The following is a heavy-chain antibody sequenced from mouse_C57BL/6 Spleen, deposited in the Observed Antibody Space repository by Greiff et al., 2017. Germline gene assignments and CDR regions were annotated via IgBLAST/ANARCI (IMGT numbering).Heavy chain of an antibody. Sequence: EVKVVESEGGLVQPGSSMKLSCTASGFTFSDYYMAWVRQVPEKGLEWVANINYDGSSTYYLDSLKSRFIISRDNAKTILYLQMSSLKSEDTATYYCARAGNWDGYYFDYWGQGTTLTVSS. CDR3: ARAGNWDGYYFDY. J-gene: IGHJ2*01. CDR2: INYDGSST. CDR1: GFTFSDYY. D-gene: IGHD4-1*01. V-gene: IGHV5-16*01.